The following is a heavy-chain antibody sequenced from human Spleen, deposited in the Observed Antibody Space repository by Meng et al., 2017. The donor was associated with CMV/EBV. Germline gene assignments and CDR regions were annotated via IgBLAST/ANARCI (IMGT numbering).Heavy chain of an antibody. CDR1: GGSISSNNW. D-gene: IGHD1-26*01. CDR3: ARNQVGATATMDSSYYAMDV. J-gene: IGHJ6*02. Sequence: SETLSLTCVVSGGSISSNNWWSWVRQSPGKGLEWIGEIYHSGSTIYNPSLKRRVTLSIDKSRNQFSLKVSSVTAADTAVYFCARNQVGATATMDSSYYAMDVWGQRTTVTVSS. V-gene: IGHV4-4*02. CDR2: IYHSGST.